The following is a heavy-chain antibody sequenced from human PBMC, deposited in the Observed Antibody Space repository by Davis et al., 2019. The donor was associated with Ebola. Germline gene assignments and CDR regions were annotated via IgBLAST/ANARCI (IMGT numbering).Heavy chain of an antibody. Sequence: GESLKVSCKGSGYSFTSYWIGWVRQMPGKGLEWMGRIDPSDSYTNYSPSFQGHVTISADKSISTAYLQWSSLKASDTAMYYCASAVTTLKSGYYYYYMDVWGKGTTVTVSS. J-gene: IGHJ6*03. CDR3: ASAVTTLKSGYYYYYMDV. D-gene: IGHD4-11*01. CDR2: IDPSDSYT. CDR1: GYSFTSYW. V-gene: IGHV5-10-1*01.